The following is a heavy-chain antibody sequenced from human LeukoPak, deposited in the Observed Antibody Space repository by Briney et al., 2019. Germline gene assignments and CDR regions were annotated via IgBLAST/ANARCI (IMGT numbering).Heavy chain of an antibody. CDR2: INRESTYI. CDR3: VREGYTHGHSLYYFDY. D-gene: IGHD1-1*01. V-gene: IGHV3-21*01. Sequence: GGSLRLSCAASGCTFNGYSMNWVRQAPGKGLEWVSSINRESTYIHDADSVKGRFAISRDNAKNLLYLQMSSLRVEDTAVYYCVREGYTHGHSLYYFDYWGQGALVTVSS. J-gene: IGHJ4*02. CDR1: GCTFNGYS.